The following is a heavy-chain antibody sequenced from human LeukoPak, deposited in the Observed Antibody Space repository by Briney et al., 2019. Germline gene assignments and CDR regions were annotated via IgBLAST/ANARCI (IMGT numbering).Heavy chain of an antibody. Sequence: SETLSLTCTVSGGSISSYYWSWIRQPPGKGLEWIGYIYYSGSTNYNPSLKSRVTISVDTSKNQFSLKLSSVTAADTAVYYCARRTRGDYFDYWGQGTLVTVSS. CDR3: ARRTRGDYFDY. V-gene: IGHV4-59*08. J-gene: IGHJ4*02. D-gene: IGHD5-12*01. CDR1: GGSISSYY. CDR2: IYYSGST.